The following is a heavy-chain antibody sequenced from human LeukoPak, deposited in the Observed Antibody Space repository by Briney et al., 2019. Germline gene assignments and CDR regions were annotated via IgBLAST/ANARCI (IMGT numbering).Heavy chain of an antibody. CDR2: ISSSSIYI. Sequence: GGSLRLSCAASGFTFSGYSMNWVRQAPGKGLEWVSSISSSSIYIYYADSVKGRFTISRDNAKNSLYLQMNSLRAEDTAVYYCARGARGSETASDYWGQGTLVTVSS. D-gene: IGHD3-10*01. V-gene: IGHV3-21*01. CDR3: ARGARGSETASDY. CDR1: GFTFSGYS. J-gene: IGHJ4*02.